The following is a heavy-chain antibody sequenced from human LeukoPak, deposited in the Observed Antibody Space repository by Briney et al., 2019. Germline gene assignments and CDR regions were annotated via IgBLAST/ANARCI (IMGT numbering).Heavy chain of an antibody. CDR2: INHSGST. J-gene: IGHJ3*02. CDR1: GGSFSGYY. CDR3: ARVSLATMADAFDI. D-gene: IGHD5-12*01. V-gene: IGHV4-34*01. Sequence: SSETLSLTCAVYGGSFSGYYWSWIRQPPGKGLEWIGEINHSGSTNYNPSLKSRVTISVGTSKNQFSLKLSSVTAADTAVYYCARVSLATMADAFDIWGQGTMVTVSS.